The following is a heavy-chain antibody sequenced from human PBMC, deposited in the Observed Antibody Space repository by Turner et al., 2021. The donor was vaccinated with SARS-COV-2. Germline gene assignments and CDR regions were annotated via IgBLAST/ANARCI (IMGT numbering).Heavy chain of an antibody. V-gene: IGHV1-69*01. CDR3: ARSWRMSNSDFDY. J-gene: IGHJ4*02. CDR2: IIPIFGTA. Sequence: QVQLVQSGAEVKKPGSSVKVSCKASGGTFSSYTISWVRQAPGQGLEWMGGIIPIFGTAHYAQKFQGRVTITADESTRTAYMELSSLRSEETAVYYCARSWRMSNSDFDYWGQGTLVTVSS. CDR1: GGTFSSYT. D-gene: IGHD6-13*01.